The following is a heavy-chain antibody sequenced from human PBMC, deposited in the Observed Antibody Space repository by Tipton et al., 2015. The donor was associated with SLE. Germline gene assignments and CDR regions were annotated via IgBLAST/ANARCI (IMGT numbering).Heavy chain of an antibody. CDR2: ISGYSGDT. V-gene: IGHV1-18*04. CDR1: GYTFTSYG. J-gene: IGHJ4*02. D-gene: IGHD5-24*01. Sequence: QLVQSGAEVKKPGASVKVSCKASGYTFTSYGISWVRQAPGQGPEWMGGISGYSGDTNYAQKFQGRVTMTTDTSTSTAYMELRSLRSDDTAVYYCASGRWLQPFDYWGQGTLVTVSS. CDR3: ASGRWLQPFDY.